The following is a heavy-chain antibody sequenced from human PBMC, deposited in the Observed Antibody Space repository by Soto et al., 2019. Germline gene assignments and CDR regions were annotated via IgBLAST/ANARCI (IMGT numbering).Heavy chain of an antibody. Sequence: SVNRSLTPLVSSFNVDHSDRVLLAPRKGLERMGWMNPTRGNTCYAQQFQGRATMTRNTSTSTAYMALSSLRSDETAVYYCARGTMNFGRWNYVPQAHYGMDVWGQGTTVTVSS. CDR3: ARGTMNFGRWNYVPQAHYGMDV. CDR2: MNPTRGNT. J-gene: IGHJ6*02. D-gene: IGHD1-7*01. V-gene: IGHV1-8*01. CDR1: VSSFNVDH.